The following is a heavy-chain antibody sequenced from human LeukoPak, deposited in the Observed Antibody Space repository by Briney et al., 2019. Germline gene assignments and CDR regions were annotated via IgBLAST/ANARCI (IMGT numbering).Heavy chain of an antibody. V-gene: IGHV4-31*03. CDR2: IYYSGST. J-gene: IGHJ6*02. D-gene: IGHD3-16*01. CDR1: GGSISSGGYS. CDR3: ARDRLRPYGMDV. Sequence: SETLSLTCTVSGGSISSGGYSWSWIRQHPGKGLEWIGYIYYSGSTYYNPSLKSRVTISVDTSKNQFSLKLSSVTAADTAVYYCARDRLRPYGMDVWGQGTTVTVSS.